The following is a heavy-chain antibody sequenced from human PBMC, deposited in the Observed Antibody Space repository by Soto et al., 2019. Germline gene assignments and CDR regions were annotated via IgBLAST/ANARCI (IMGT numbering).Heavy chain of an antibody. CDR3: AHRSSGTTVNWFDP. CDR2: IYWYDDK. J-gene: IGHJ5*02. Sequence: QITLKESGPPLVKPTQTLTLTCTFSGFSLSTSGVGVGWIRQPPGKALEWLALIYWYDDKRYSTSLKSRLTIHKDTSKNQVVLTMTNLDPVDTATYYCAHRSSGTTVNWFDPWGQGTLVTVSS. V-gene: IGHV2-5*01. CDR1: GFSLSTSGVG. D-gene: IGHD1-7*01.